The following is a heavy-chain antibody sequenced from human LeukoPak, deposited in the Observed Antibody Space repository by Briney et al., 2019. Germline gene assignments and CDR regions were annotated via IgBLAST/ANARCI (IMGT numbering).Heavy chain of an antibody. Sequence: PGGSLRLSCAASGFTFSSYGMHWVRQAPGKGLEWVAVIRCDGSNKYYADSVKGRFTISRDNSKNTLYLQMNSLRAEDTAVYYCARDRGETSILWHPGVFDYWGQGTLVTVSS. V-gene: IGHV3-33*01. CDR3: ARDRGETSILWHPGVFDY. J-gene: IGHJ4*02. D-gene: IGHD2-21*01. CDR1: GFTFSSYG. CDR2: IRCDGSNK.